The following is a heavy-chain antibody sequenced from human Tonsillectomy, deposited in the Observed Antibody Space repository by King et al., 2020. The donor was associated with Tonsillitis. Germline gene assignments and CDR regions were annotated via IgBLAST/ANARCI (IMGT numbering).Heavy chain of an antibody. CDR3: TTDYRPVNFDY. V-gene: IGHV3-15*01. Sequence: EVQLVESGGGLVKPGGSLRLSCAASGFTFSNAWMSWVRQAPGKGLERVGRIKSKTDGGTTDYAAPVKGRFTISRDDSKNTLYLQMNSLKIEDTAVYYCTTDYRPVNFDYWGQGTLVTVSS. D-gene: IGHD3-16*02. CDR2: IKSKTDGGTT. J-gene: IGHJ4*02. CDR1: GFTFSNAW.